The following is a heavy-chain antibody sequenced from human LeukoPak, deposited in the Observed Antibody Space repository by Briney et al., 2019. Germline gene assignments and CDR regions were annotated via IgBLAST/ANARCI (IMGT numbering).Heavy chain of an antibody. D-gene: IGHD2-2*01. CDR3: ARPAGYCSSTSCYLRY. CDR1: GYTFTNYY. Sequence: ASVKVSCKASGYTFTNYYMQWVRQAPGQGLEWMGIINPSGGSTSYAQKFQGRVTMTRDMSTSTVYMDLSSLRSEDTAVYYCARPAGYCSSTSCYLRYWGQGTLVTVSS. V-gene: IGHV1-46*01. CDR2: INPSGGST. J-gene: IGHJ4*02.